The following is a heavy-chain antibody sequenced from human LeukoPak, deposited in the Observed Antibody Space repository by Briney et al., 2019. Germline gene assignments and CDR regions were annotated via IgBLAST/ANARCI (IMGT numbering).Heavy chain of an antibody. V-gene: IGHV3-30*03. Sequence: PGGSLRLSCAASGFTFYNYGMHWVRQAPGKGLEWVAVISHDGSNIHYGDSVKGRFTISRDNAKNSLYLQVNSLRAEDTAIYYCTRVGYIDEGIDYWGQGTLVTVSS. CDR2: ISHDGSNI. CDR1: GFTFYNYG. CDR3: TRVGYIDEGIDY. J-gene: IGHJ4*02. D-gene: IGHD5-24*01.